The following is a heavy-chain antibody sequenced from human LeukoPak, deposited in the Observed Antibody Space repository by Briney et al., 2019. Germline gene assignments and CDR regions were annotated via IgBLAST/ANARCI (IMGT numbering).Heavy chain of an antibody. CDR1: GFTFSSYA. Sequence: GGSLRLSCAASGFTFSSYAMHWVRQAPGKGLEWVAVISYDGSNKYHADSVKGRFTISRDNSKNTLYLQMNSLRAEDTAVYYCARDHRCGGDCYLYYFDYWGQGTLVTVSS. J-gene: IGHJ4*02. CDR2: ISYDGSNK. D-gene: IGHD2-21*02. CDR3: ARDHRCGGDCYLYYFDY. V-gene: IGHV3-30-3*01.